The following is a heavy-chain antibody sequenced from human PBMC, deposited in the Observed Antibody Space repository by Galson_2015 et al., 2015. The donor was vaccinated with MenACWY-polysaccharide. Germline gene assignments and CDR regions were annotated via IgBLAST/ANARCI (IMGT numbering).Heavy chain of an antibody. J-gene: IGHJ4*02. V-gene: IGHV3-23*01. CDR1: GFTFSSYA. CDR2: ISGSGGST. Sequence: SLRLSCAASGFTFSSYAMSWVRQAPGKGLEWVSAISGSGGSTYYADSVKGRFTISRDNSKNTLYLQMNSLRAEDTAVYYCARGGDGYGNFDYWGQGILVTVSS. D-gene: IGHD5-24*01. CDR3: ARGGDGYGNFDY.